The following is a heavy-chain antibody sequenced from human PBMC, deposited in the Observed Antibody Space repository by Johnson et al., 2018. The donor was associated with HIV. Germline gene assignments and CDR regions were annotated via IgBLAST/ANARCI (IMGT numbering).Heavy chain of an antibody. J-gene: IGHJ3*02. Sequence: VQLVESGGGLVQPGGSLRLSCAASGFTVSTNYMSWVRQAPGKGLEWVSVIYSGGNTYYADPVKGRFTISRGNSKNTLYLQMNSLRAEDTAVYYCAREVSLRVGATLPPSYAFDIWGQGTMVTVSS. CDR2: IYSGGNT. D-gene: IGHD1-26*01. CDR3: AREVSLRVGATLPPSYAFDI. CDR1: GFTVSTNY. V-gene: IGHV3-66*01.